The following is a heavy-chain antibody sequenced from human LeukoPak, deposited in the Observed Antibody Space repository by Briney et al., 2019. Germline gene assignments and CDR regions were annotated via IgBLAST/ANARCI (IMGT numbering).Heavy chain of an antibody. CDR1: GGSISSYY. V-gene: IGHV4-4*07. J-gene: IGHJ5*02. CDR2: IYTSGST. CDR3: ARDLEYSYGQVRFDP. D-gene: IGHD5-18*01. Sequence: SETLSLTCTVSGGSISSYYWSWIRQPAGKGLEWIGRIYTSGSTNYNPSLKSRVTMSVDTSKNQFSLKLSSATAADTAVYYCARDLEYSYGQVRFDPWGQGTLVTVSS.